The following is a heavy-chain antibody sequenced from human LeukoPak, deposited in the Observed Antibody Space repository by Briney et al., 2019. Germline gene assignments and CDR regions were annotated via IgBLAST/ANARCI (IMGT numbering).Heavy chain of an antibody. J-gene: IGHJ4*02. CDR1: GFTFSSYE. CDR2: ISGSGSTR. CDR3: ARKQNCDY. Sequence: GGSLRLSCAASGFTFSSYEMNWVRQAPGEGLEWVSYISGSGSTRYYADSVKGRFTVSRDNAKNSLDLQMNSLRAEDTAVYYCARKQNCDYWGQGTLVTVSS. V-gene: IGHV3-48*03.